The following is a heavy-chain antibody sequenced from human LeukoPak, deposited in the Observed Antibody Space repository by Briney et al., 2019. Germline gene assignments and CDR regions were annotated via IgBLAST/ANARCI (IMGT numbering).Heavy chain of an antibody. D-gene: IGHD4-17*01. CDR1: GYSFTTYW. Sequence: GESLTISCTGFGYSFTTYWIAWVRQVPGKGMEWMGIIYPADSDTRYNPSFEGQVTISVDKTVSTAYLHWSSLKASDTAMYYCAKVRDSSDFLYYWYFDLWGRGSLVTVSS. CDR3: AKVRDSSDFLYYWYFDL. J-gene: IGHJ2*01. CDR2: IYPADSDT. V-gene: IGHV5-51*03.